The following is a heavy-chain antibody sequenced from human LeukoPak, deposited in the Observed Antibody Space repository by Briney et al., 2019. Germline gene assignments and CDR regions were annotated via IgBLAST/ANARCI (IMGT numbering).Heavy chain of an antibody. J-gene: IGHJ4*02. CDR2: ISYDGSNK. Sequence: PGGSLRLSCAASGFTFSSYAMHWVRQAPGKGLEWVAVISYDGSNKYYADSVKGRFTISRDNSKNTLYLQVNSLRAEDTAVYYCARDDYYDSSGYSSIDYWGQGTLVTVSS. V-gene: IGHV3-30-3*01. D-gene: IGHD3-22*01. CDR3: ARDDYYDSSGYSSIDY. CDR1: GFTFSSYA.